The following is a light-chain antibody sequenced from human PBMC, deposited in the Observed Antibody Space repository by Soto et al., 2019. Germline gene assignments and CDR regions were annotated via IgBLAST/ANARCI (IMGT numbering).Light chain of an antibody. CDR3: QQYNKWPPQYT. CDR2: GPS. Sequence: EIVMTQSPATLSVSPGERATLSCRASQSISSDLAWYQQKPGQAPRLLIYGPSTRATDIPARISGSGSGTDFTLTISSLQSEDFAVYYCQQYNKWPPQYTFGQGTKLEIK. J-gene: IGKJ2*01. V-gene: IGKV3-15*01. CDR1: QSISSD.